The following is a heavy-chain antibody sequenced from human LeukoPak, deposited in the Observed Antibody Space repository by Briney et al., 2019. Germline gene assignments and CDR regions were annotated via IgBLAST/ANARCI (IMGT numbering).Heavy chain of an antibody. Sequence: PSETLSLTCTVSGGSISSYYWSWLRQPPGKGLEWIGYIYYSGSTNYNPSLKSRVTISVDTSKNQFSLKLSSVTAADTAVYYCASHPGYYYYGMDVWGQGTTVTVSS. CDR3: ASHPGYYYYGMDV. J-gene: IGHJ6*02. V-gene: IGHV4-59*01. CDR1: GGSISSYY. CDR2: IYYSGST.